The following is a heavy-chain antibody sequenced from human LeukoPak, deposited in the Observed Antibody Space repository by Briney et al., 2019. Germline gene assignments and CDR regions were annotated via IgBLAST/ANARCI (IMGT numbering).Heavy chain of an antibody. D-gene: IGHD1-26*01. Sequence: SETLSLTCAVYGGSFSAYYWSWIRQPPGKGLAWIGEINHTGSTNYNPSLKSRVTISVDTSKNQFSMNLSFVTAADTAVYYCARGQLGSGSFNWFDPWGQGTLVTVSS. CDR1: GGSFSAYY. V-gene: IGHV4-34*01. CDR2: INHTGST. CDR3: ARGQLGSGSFNWFDP. J-gene: IGHJ5*02.